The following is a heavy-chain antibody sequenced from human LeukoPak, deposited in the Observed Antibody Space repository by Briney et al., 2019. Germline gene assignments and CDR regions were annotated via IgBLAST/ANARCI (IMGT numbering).Heavy chain of an antibody. Sequence: PGKSLRLSCAASGFTFSNYAMHWVRQAPGKGLGWVTLISYDGYNKYYADSVKGRFTISRDNSKNTLYMQMNSLRADDTAVYYCAKAGSSGSFDSWGQGTLVTVSS. V-gene: IGHV3-30*18. D-gene: IGHD6-19*01. CDR3: AKAGSSGSFDS. J-gene: IGHJ4*02. CDR1: GFTFSNYA. CDR2: ISYDGYNK.